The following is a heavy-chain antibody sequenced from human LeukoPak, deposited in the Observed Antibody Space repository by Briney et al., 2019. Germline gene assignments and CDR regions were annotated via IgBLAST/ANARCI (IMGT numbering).Heavy chain of an antibody. CDR3: AGVEYSSGWYQWGITPHNNWFDP. V-gene: IGHV1-18*01. CDR2: ISAYNGNT. J-gene: IGHJ5*02. Sequence: ASVKVSCKASGYTFTSYGISWVRQAPGQGLGWMGWISAYNGNTNYAQKLQGRVTMTTDTSTSTAYMELRSLRSDDTAVYYCAGVEYSSGWYQWGITPHNNWFDPWGQGTLVTVSS. CDR1: GYTFTSYG. D-gene: IGHD6-19*01.